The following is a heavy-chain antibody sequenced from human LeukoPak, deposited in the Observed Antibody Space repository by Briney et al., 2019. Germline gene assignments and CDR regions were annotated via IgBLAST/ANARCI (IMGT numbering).Heavy chain of an antibody. V-gene: IGHV3-21*01. CDR1: GFTFSSYS. J-gene: IGHJ4*02. D-gene: IGHD3-22*01. CDR3: ARDYTDYYDSSGYSKTH. CDR2: ISSSSSYI. Sequence: GGSLRLSCAASGFTFSSYSMNWVRQAPGKGLEWVSSISSSSSYIYYADSVKGRFTISRDNAKNSLYLQMNSLRAEDTAVYYCARDYTDYYDSSGYSKTHWGQGTLVTVSS.